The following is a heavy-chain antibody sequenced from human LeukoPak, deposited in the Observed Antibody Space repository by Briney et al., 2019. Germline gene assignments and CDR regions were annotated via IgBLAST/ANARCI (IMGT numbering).Heavy chain of an antibody. Sequence: SETLSLTCTVSGGSISSYYWDWIRQHPGKGLEWIGYIYYSGSTYYNPSLKSRVTISVDTSKNQFSLKLSSVTAADAAVYYCARDGGAQASDIWGQGTMVTVSS. V-gene: IGHV4-59*06. CDR1: GGSISSYY. J-gene: IGHJ3*02. CDR2: IYYSGST. CDR3: ARDGGAQASDI. D-gene: IGHD5-24*01.